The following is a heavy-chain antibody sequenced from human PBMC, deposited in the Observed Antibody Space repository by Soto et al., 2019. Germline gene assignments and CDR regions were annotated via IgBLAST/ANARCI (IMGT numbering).Heavy chain of an antibody. CDR2: IKQEGSEK. D-gene: IGHD2-21*01. CDR3: ARDNHVVVIARDAFDI. V-gene: IGHV3-7*01. CDR1: GFTFSSYW. J-gene: IGHJ3*02. Sequence: PGGSLRLSCAASGFTFSSYWMSWVRQAPGKGLEWVANIKQEGSEKYYVDSVKGRFTISRDNAKNSLYLQMNSLRAEDTAVYYCARDNHVVVIARDAFDIWGQGAMVTVSS.